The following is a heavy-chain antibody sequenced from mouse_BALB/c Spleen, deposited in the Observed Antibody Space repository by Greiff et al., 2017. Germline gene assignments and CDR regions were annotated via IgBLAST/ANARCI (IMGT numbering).Heavy chain of an antibody. CDR2: IDPANGNT. J-gene: IGHJ4*01. Sequence: EVKLMESGAELVKPGASVKLSCTASGFNIKDTYMHWVKQRPEQGLEWIGRIDPANGNTNYDPKFQGKATITADTSSNTAYLQLSSLTSEDTAVYYCAMGEDSPGDGAVDYWGQGTSVTVSS. D-gene: IGHD3-2*01. CDR1: GFNIKDTY. V-gene: IGHV14-3*02. CDR3: AMGEDSPGDGAVDY.